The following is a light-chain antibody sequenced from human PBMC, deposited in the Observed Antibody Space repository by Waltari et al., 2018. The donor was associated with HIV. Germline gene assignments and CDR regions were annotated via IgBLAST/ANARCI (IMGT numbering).Light chain of an antibody. Sequence: SSELTHALAVCVALGETLRITCQGDSLRTYYASWCQQKPGQAPVLVIYDSDNRPSGIPDRFSASSSGNTASLTITRAQAEDEADYYCNSRDGSGKLVVFGGGTRLTVL. CDR3: NSRDGSGKLVV. CDR2: DSD. J-gene: IGLJ2*01. V-gene: IGLV3-19*01. CDR1: SLRTYY.